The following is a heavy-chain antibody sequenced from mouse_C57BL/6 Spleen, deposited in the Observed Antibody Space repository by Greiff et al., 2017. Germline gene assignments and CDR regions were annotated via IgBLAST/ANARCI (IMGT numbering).Heavy chain of an antibody. CDR2: ISSGSSTI. Sequence: EVKLMESGGGLVKPGGSLKLSCAASGFTFSDYGMHWVRQAPEKGLEWVAYISSGSSTIYYADTVKGRFTISRDNAKNTLFLQMTSLRSEDTAMYYCARDYYGSGAYWGQGTLVTVSA. CDR3: ARDYYGSGAY. V-gene: IGHV5-17*01. D-gene: IGHD1-1*01. CDR1: GFTFSDYG. J-gene: IGHJ3*01.